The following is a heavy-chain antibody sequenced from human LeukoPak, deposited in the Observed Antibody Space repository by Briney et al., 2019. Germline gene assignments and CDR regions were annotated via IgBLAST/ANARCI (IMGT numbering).Heavy chain of an antibody. D-gene: IGHD5-18*01. V-gene: IGHV3-23*01. CDR3: ARIQLWDYYFDY. CDR1: GFTLRHFA. Sequence: PGGSLRLSCAASGFTLRHFAMNWVRQAPGKGLEWVSSIASDGDTFYADAVKGRFTISRDNSKNTLYLQMNSLRAEDTAVYYCARIQLWDYYFDYWGQGTLVTVSS. J-gene: IGHJ4*02. CDR2: IASDGDT.